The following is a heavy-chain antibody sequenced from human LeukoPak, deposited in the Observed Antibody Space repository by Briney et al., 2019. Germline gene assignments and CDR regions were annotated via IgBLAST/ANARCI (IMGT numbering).Heavy chain of an antibody. CDR3: AKDRVVVGYSSSYLNY. D-gene: IGHD6-13*01. Sequence: GGSLRVSCAASGFTFSSYSMNWVRQAPGKGMEWVSSISSSSSYIYYADSVKGRFTISRDNSKNTLYLQMNSLRAEDTAVYYCAKDRVVVGYSSSYLNYWGQGTLVTVSS. CDR1: GFTFSSYS. V-gene: IGHV3-21*01. J-gene: IGHJ4*02. CDR2: ISSSSSYI.